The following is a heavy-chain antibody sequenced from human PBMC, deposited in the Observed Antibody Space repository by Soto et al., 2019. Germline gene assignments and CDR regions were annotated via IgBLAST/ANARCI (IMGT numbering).Heavy chain of an antibody. J-gene: IGHJ4*02. CDR3: ARGGNSSGWYYFDY. V-gene: IGHV4-59*01. CDR2: IYYSGST. D-gene: IGHD6-19*01. Sequence: SETLSLTCTVSGGSISSYYWSWIRQPPGKGLEWIGHIYYSGSTNYNPSLKSRVTISRDTSKNQFSLKLSSVTAADTAVYYCARGGNSSGWYYFDYWGQGTLVTVSS. CDR1: GGSISSYY.